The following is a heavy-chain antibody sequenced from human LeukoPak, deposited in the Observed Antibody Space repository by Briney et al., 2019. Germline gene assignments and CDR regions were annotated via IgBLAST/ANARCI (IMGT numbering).Heavy chain of an antibody. CDR3: ARVGGSGRNFDY. CDR1: GFTFSSYE. CDR2: ISIISGSTI. Sequence: PGGSLRLSCVGSGFTFSSYEMNWVRQAPAKGLQWVSYISIISGSTIYYTDSVKGRFTMSRDNAKNSLYLQMNSLRAEDTGVYYCARVGGSGRNFDYWGQGTPVTVSS. V-gene: IGHV3-48*03. J-gene: IGHJ4*02. D-gene: IGHD1-26*01.